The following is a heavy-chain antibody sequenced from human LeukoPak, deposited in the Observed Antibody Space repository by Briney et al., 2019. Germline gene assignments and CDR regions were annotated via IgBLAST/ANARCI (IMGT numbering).Heavy chain of an antibody. V-gene: IGHV4-4*07. CDR2: INASGTT. J-gene: IGHJ5*01. D-gene: IGHD5-12*01. Sequence: NASETLSLTCTVSGGSISSYYWTWIRQPAGKGLEWIGRINASGTTRYNPSLKSRLAMSVDTSKNQFSLKLTSVTAADTAVYFCTRGLAAAYDYNWFDSWGQGTLVTVSS. CDR1: GGSISSYY. CDR3: TRGLAAAYDYNWFDS.